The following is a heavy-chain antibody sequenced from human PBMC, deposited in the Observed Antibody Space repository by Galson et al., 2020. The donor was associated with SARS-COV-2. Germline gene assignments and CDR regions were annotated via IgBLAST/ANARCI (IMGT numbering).Heavy chain of an antibody. CDR3: ARINPSDYYDSSGYQTLEYYFDY. D-gene: IGHD3-22*01. V-gene: IGHV4-39*01. Sequence: SETLYLTCTVSGGSISSSSYYWGWIRQPPGKGLEWIGSIYYSGSTYYNPSLKSRVTISVDTSKNQFSLKLSSVTAADTAVYYCARINPSDYYDSSGYQTLEYYFDYWGQGTLVTVSS. CDR2: IYYSGST. CDR1: GGSISSSSYY. J-gene: IGHJ4*02.